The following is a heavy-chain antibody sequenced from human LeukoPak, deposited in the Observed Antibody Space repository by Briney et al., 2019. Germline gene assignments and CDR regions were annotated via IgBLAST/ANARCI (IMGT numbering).Heavy chain of an antibody. D-gene: IGHD2-15*01. Sequence: SVKVSCKASGGTFSSYAISWVRQAPGQGLEWLGGIIPIFGTANYAQKFQGRVTITADESTSTAYMELSSLRSEDTAVYYCARGGIVVVVAAYHNWFDPWGQGTLVTVSS. CDR1: GGTFSSYA. V-gene: IGHV1-69*13. CDR3: ARGGIVVVVAAYHNWFDP. J-gene: IGHJ5*02. CDR2: IIPIFGTA.